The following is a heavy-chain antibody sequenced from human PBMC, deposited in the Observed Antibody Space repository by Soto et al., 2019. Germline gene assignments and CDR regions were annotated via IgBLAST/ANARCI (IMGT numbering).Heavy chain of an antibody. CDR2: IEQDGRET. Sequence: VHLVESGGGLVQPGGSLRLSCAASGFTFRSYWMSWVRQAPGKGLECVANIEQDGRETFYVDSVKGRFTISRDNAKKSLYLQMNSLRAEDTAVYYCASRRGAYWGQGTLVTVSS. J-gene: IGHJ4*02. CDR1: GFTFRSYW. D-gene: IGHD3-10*01. V-gene: IGHV3-7*01. CDR3: ASRRGAY.